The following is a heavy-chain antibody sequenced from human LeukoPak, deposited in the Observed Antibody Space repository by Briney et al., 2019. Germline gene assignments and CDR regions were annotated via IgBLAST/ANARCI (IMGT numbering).Heavy chain of an antibody. CDR3: AAPNYSGTNCYSVSFDY. V-gene: IGHV5-51*01. Sequence: RGESLKISCKGSGYSFTNYWIAWVRLMPGKGLEWVGIIFPGDSDTRYSPSFQGRVTISADKSISTAYLQWSSLKASDTAIYYCAAPNYSGTNCYSVSFDYWGQGTLVTVSS. CDR2: IFPGDSDT. D-gene: IGHD2-15*01. CDR1: GYSFTNYW. J-gene: IGHJ4*02.